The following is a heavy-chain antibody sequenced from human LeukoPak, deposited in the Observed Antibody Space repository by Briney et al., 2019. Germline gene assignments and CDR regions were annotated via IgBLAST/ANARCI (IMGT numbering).Heavy chain of an antibody. CDR2: IYPGDSDT. D-gene: IGHD1-26*01. Sequence: GESLQISCKGSGYSLTSYWIGWVRQMPGKGLEWMGIIYPGDSDTRYSPSFQGQVTISADKSISTAYLQWSSLKASDTAMYYCARAFGYSGSYYVYWGQGTLVTVSS. J-gene: IGHJ4*02. V-gene: IGHV5-51*01. CDR1: GYSLTSYW. CDR3: ARAFGYSGSYYVY.